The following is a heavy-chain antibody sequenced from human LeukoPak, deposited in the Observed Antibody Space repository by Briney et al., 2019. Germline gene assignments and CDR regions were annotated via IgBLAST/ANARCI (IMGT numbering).Heavy chain of an antibody. CDR1: GGSISSYY. J-gene: IGHJ5*02. Sequence: SETLSLTCTVSGGSISSYYWSWIRQPPGKGLEWIGYIYYSGSTNYNPSLKSRVTISVDMSKNRFSLKLSSVTAADTAVYYCARRRCSSTSCYPNWFDPWGQGTLVTVSS. D-gene: IGHD2-2*01. CDR2: IYYSGST. CDR3: ARRRCSSTSCYPNWFDP. V-gene: IGHV4-59*08.